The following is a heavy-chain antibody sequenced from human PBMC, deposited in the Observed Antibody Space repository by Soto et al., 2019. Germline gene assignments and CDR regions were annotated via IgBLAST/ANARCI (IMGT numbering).Heavy chain of an antibody. J-gene: IGHJ4*02. CDR3: ARDLYYHSGTYYSFDD. V-gene: IGHV1-3*01. Sequence: GASVKVSCKASGYTITSHAIHWVRQAPGQRLEWMGWIDPGNDNTEYSQKFQGRVTISRDPSATTAYLELSSLRSEDTAVYYCARDLYYHSGTYYSFDDWGQGTRVTVSS. D-gene: IGHD3-10*01. CDR1: GYTITSHA. CDR2: IDPGNDNT.